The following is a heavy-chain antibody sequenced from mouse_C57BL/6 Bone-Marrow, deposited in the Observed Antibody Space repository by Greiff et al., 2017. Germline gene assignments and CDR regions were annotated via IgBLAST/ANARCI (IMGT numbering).Heavy chain of an antibody. J-gene: IGHJ2*01. D-gene: IGHD2-12*01. CDR3: ASGTIPYYFDY. CDR1: GYTFTSYW. Sequence: VQLQQPGAELVRPGSSVKLSCKASGYTFTSYWMDWVKQRPGQGLEWIGNIYPSDSETHYNQKFKDKATLTVDKSSSTAYMQLSSLTSEDSAVXYCASGTIPYYFDYWGQGTTLTVSS. CDR2: IYPSDSET. V-gene: IGHV1-61*01.